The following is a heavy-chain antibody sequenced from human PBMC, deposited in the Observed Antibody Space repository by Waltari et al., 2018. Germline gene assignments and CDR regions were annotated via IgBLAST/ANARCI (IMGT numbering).Heavy chain of an antibody. CDR2: ISSNGGST. J-gene: IGHJ4*02. CDR3: ARARYGNLYDY. Sequence: EVQLVESGGGLVQLGGSWSLSCAAFGFPSVSYAMNGVRQAPGKGLEYVSAISSNGGSTYYANSVKGRFTISRDNSKNTLYLQMGSLRAEDMAVYYCARARYGNLYDYWGQGTLVTVSS. CDR1: GFPSVSYA. V-gene: IGHV3-64*01. D-gene: IGHD3-10*01.